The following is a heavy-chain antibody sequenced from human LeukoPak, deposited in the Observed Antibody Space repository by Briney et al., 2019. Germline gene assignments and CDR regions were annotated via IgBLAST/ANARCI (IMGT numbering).Heavy chain of an antibody. J-gene: IGHJ4*02. D-gene: IGHD3-22*01. CDR1: GFTFSSYS. CDR2: ISSSSSYI. Sequence: GGSLRLTCAASGFTFSSYSMNWVRQAPGKGLEWVSSISSSSSYIYYADSVKGRFTISRDNAKNSLYLQMNSLRAEDTAVYYCARVSLYDSSGSYRSGLDYWGQGTLVTVSS. V-gene: IGHV3-21*01. CDR3: ARVSLYDSSGSYRSGLDY.